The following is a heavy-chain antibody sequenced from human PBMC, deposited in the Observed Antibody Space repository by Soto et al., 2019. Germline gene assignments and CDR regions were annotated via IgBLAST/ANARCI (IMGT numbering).Heavy chain of an antibody. D-gene: IGHD2-2*01. V-gene: IGHV4-59*01. CDR2: IYYSGST. J-gene: IGHJ5*02. Sequence: SETLSLTCTVSGGSISSYYWSWIRQPPGKGLEWIGYIYYSGSTNYNPSLKSRVTISVDTSKNQFSLKLSSVTAADTAVYYCARSLNLRHCSSTSCYSGGANWFDPWGQGTLVTVSS. CDR1: GGSISSYY. CDR3: ARSLNLRHCSSTSCYSGGANWFDP.